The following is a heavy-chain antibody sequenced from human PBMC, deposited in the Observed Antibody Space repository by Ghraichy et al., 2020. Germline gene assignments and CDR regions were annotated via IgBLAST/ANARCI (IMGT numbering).Heavy chain of an antibody. CDR3: ARALMVRGILKGGDAFDV. J-gene: IGHJ3*01. CDR1: EFTFSSYW. Sequence: GSLRLSCEASEFTFSSYWMSWVRQAPGKGPEWVANINQVGSDKNYVDSVRGRFIISRDNAKNSLYLQMSSLRAEDTAVYYCARALMVRGILKGGDAFDVWGQGTMVTVSS. V-gene: IGHV3-7*03. CDR2: INQVGSDK. D-gene: IGHD3-10*01.